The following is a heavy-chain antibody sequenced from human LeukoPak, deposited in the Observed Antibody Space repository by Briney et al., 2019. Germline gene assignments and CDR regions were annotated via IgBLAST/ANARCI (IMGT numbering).Heavy chain of an antibody. D-gene: IGHD6-13*01. J-gene: IGHJ4*02. Sequence: GGSLRLSCAASGFTISSYGMHWVRQAPGKGLEWVAVISYDGSNKYYGDSVKGRFTISRDNSKNTLYLQMNSLRAEDTAVYYCWQQRIDYWGQGTLVTVSS. V-gene: IGHV3-30*03. CDR2: ISYDGSNK. CDR3: WQQRIDY. CDR1: GFTISSYG.